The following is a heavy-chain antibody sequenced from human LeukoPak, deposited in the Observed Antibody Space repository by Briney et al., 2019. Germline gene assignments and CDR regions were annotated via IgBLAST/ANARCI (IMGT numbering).Heavy chain of an antibody. CDR2: ISYDGSNK. V-gene: IGHV3-30*04. CDR1: GFTFSSYA. J-gene: IGHJ4*02. D-gene: IGHD6-19*01. Sequence: GRSLRLSCAASGFTFSSYAMHWVRQAPGRGLEGVAVISYDGSNKYYADSVKGRFTISRDNSKNTLYLQMNSLRAEDTAVYYCATQGDGVVAGVWGQGTLVTVSS. CDR3: ATQGDGVVAGV.